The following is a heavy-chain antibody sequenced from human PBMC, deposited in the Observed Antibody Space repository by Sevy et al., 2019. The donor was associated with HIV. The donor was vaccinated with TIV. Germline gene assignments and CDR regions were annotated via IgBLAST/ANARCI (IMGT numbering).Heavy chain of an antibody. D-gene: IGHD3-10*01. CDR3: ARVRCKYGQNYFDF. Sequence: GGSLRLSCTASGFTFSDYYMSWIRQAPGKGLEWVSDISSSRTYANHADSVKGRFTISRDNAKNSLYLQMNNLRAEDTAVYYCARVRCKYGQNYFDFWGQGTLVTVSS. CDR2: ISSSRTYA. J-gene: IGHJ4*02. V-gene: IGHV3-11*06. CDR1: GFTFSDYY.